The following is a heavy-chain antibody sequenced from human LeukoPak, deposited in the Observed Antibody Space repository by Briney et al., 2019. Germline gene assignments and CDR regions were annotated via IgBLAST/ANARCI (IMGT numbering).Heavy chain of an antibody. D-gene: IGHD3-10*01. CDR1: GGSFSGYY. V-gene: IGHV4-34*01. CDR3: ARGRTGRYYYGSSSYFDY. Sequence: SETLSLTCAVYGGSFSGYYWSWIRQPPGKGLEWIGEINHSGSTNYNPSLKSRVTISVDTSKNQFSLKLSSVTAADTAAYYCARGRTGRYYYGSSSYFDYWGQGTLVTVSS. CDR2: INHSGST. J-gene: IGHJ4*02.